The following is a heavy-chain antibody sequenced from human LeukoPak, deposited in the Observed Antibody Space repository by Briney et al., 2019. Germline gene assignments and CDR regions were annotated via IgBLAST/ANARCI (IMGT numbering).Heavy chain of an antibody. V-gene: IGHV1-18*01. CDR1: GYTFTSYG. Sequence: GASVKVSCKASGYTFTSYGISWVRQAPGQGLEWMGWICTYNGNTNYAQKLQGRVTMTTDTSTSTAYMELRSLRSDDTAVYYCARDLSKNRSGMDVWGQGTTVTVPS. D-gene: IGHD1/OR15-1a*01. J-gene: IGHJ6*02. CDR2: ICTYNGNT. CDR3: ARDLSKNRSGMDV.